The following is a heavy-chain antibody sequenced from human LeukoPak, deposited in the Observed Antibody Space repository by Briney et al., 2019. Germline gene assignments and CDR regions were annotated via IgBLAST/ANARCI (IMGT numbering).Heavy chain of an antibody. D-gene: IGHD6-13*01. V-gene: IGHV3-48*01. CDR3: ARGPPAGAFDI. CDR1: GFTFSSYA. Sequence: GSLRLSCAASGFTFSSYAMNWVRQAPGKGLEWVSYISSSSSTIYYADSVKGRFTISRDNAKNSLSLQMNSLRAEDTAVYYCARGPPAGAFDIWGQGTMVTVSS. J-gene: IGHJ3*02. CDR2: ISSSSSTI.